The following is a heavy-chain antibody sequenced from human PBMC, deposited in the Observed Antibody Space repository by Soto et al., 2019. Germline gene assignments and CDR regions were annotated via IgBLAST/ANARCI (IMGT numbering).Heavy chain of an antibody. CDR1: GFTFSDYY. CDR3: ARKGPGTSTWYVDS. CDR2: ISTSSSYR. J-gene: IGHJ4*02. D-gene: IGHD6-13*01. V-gene: IGHV3-11*05. Sequence: QVQLVESGGGLVKPGGSLRLSCAASGFTFSDYYMSWIRQAPGKGLEWLSYISTSSSYRNYADSVKGRFTISRDNAKNSLYLQMNRLRVEDTAVYYCARKGPGTSTWYVDSWGQGTLVTVSS.